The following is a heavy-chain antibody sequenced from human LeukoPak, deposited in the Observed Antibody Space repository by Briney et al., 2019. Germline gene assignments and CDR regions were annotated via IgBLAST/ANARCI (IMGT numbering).Heavy chain of an antibody. CDR3: AGPFRVVDTGDV. D-gene: IGHD5-18*01. Sequence: SETLSLTCAVYGGSFSGYYWSWIRQPPGKGLEWIGEINHSGSTNYNPSLKSRVTISVDTSKNQFSLKLSSVTAADTAVYYCAGPFRVVDTGDVWGKGTTVTVSS. J-gene: IGHJ6*04. V-gene: IGHV4-34*01. CDR1: GGSFSGYY. CDR2: INHSGST.